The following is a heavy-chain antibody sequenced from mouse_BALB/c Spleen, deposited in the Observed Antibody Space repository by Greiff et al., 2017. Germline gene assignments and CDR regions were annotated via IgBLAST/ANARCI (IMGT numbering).Heavy chain of an antibody. CDR3: ARYRYDGYYFDY. D-gene: IGHD2-14*01. J-gene: IGHJ2*01. CDR2: ISYSGST. CDR1: GYSITSDYA. V-gene: IGHV3-2*02. Sequence: VQLQQSGPGLVKPSQSLSLTCTVTGYSITSDYAWNWIRQFPGNKLEWMGYISYSGSTSYNPSLKSRISITRDTSKNQFFLQLNSVTTEDTATYYCARYRYDGYYFDYWGQGTTLTVSS.